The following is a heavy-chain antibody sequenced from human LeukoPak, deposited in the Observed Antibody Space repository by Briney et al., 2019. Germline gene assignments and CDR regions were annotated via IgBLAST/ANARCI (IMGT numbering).Heavy chain of an antibody. CDR2: IGTAGDT. Sequence: TGGSLRLSCAASGFTFSVYDMHWVRQATGKGLEWVSAIGTAGDTYYTGSVKGRFTISRENAKNSLYLQMNSLRAGDTAVYYCVRVAKERVGGVYYFDYWGQGTPVTVSS. V-gene: IGHV3-13*01. D-gene: IGHD1-1*01. CDR3: VRVAKERVGGVYYFDY. CDR1: GFTFSVYD. J-gene: IGHJ4*02.